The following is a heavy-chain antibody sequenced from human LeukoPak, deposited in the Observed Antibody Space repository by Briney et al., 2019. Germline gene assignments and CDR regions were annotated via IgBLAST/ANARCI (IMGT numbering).Heavy chain of an antibody. CDR2: IKPNSGGT. Sequence: GASVKVSCKASGYTFTGYYMHWVRQAPGQGREWVGWIKPNSGGTNYAQKFQGRVTMTRDTSISTDYMEMSRLRSDDTAVYYCARVRGTVGPRAFDIWGQGTMVTVSS. CDR3: ARVRGTVGPRAFDI. J-gene: IGHJ3*02. V-gene: IGHV1-2*02. CDR1: GYTFTGYY. D-gene: IGHD4-17*01.